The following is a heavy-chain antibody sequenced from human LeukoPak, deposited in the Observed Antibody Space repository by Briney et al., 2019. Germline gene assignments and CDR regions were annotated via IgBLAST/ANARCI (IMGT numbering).Heavy chain of an antibody. Sequence: ASVKVSCKASGYTFTGHYLNWLRQPRGQGGEGMGRINPNSGDTKYADKLQGRVIMTSETTTSRAYMELNGLRSDDTASYYCARDKWELPSDYYYDYWGQGTLVTVSS. V-gene: IGHV1-2*06. D-gene: IGHD1-26*01. CDR3: ARDKWELPSDYYYDY. CDR2: INPNSGDT. CDR1: GYTFTGHY. J-gene: IGHJ4*02.